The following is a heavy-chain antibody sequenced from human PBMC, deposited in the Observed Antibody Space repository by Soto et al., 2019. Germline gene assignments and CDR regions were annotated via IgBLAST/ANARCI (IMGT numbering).Heavy chain of an antibody. CDR1: GYTFTSYY. J-gene: IGHJ4*02. V-gene: IGHV1-46*03. CDR2: INPSGGST. D-gene: IGHD6-19*01. CDR3: ASSAVAGIFRFDY. Sequence: ASVKVSCKASGYTFTSYYMHWVRQAPGQGLEWMGIINPSGGSTSYAQKFQGRVTMTRDTSTSTVYMELSSLGSEDTAVYYCASSAVAGIFRFDYWGQGTLVTVSS.